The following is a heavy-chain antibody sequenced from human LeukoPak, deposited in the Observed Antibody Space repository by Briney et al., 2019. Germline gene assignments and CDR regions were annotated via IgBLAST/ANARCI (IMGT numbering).Heavy chain of an antibody. Sequence: NSSETLSLTCTVSGGSISSDDNYWSWIRQHPGKGQEWIGHIFYSGGTYYNPSLKSRLAISVDTSKNQFSLRLSSVTAADTAVYYCASLYYDSGGYSRDYWGQGTLVTVSS. CDR1: GGSISSDDNY. CDR3: ASLYYDSGGYSRDY. D-gene: IGHD3-22*01. V-gene: IGHV4-31*03. J-gene: IGHJ4*02. CDR2: IFYSGGT.